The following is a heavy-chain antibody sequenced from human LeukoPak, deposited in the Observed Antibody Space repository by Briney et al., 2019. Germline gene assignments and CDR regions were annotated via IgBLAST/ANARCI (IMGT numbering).Heavy chain of an antibody. Sequence: ASVKVSCKASGYTFTGYYMHWVRQAPGQGLEWMGWINPNSGGTNYAQKFQGRVTMTRDTSISTAYMELSRLRSDDTAVYYCAREVVEGEYSGYGGPFDYWGQGTLVTVSS. CDR3: AREVVEGEYSGYGGPFDY. CDR2: INPNSGGT. J-gene: IGHJ4*02. V-gene: IGHV1-2*02. CDR1: GYTFTGYY. D-gene: IGHD5-12*01.